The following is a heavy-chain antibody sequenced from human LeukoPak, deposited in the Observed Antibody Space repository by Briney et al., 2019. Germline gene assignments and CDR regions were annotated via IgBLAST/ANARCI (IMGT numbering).Heavy chain of an antibody. CDR1: GFTFSSYW. V-gene: IGHV3-53*01. CDR2: IYSGGST. CDR3: ARETYYYDSSGYQYYFDY. D-gene: IGHD3-22*01. Sequence: GGSLRLSCAASGFTFSSYWMHWVRQAPGKGLEWVSVIYSGGSTYYADSVKGRFTISRDNSKNTLYLQMNSLRAEDTAVYYCARETYYYDSSGYQYYFDYWGQGTLVTVSS. J-gene: IGHJ4*02.